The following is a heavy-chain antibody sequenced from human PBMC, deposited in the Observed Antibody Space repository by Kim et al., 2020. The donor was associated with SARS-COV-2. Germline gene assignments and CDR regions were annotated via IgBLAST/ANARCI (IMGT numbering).Heavy chain of an antibody. J-gene: IGHJ4*02. CDR3: ARDRLVVVPTGFDY. Sequence: SQTLSLTCAISGDSVSSNSDAWNWIRQSPSRGLEWLGRTYYRSKWYNDYALSVKSRITINPDTSKNQFSLQLNSVTPEDTAVYYCARDRLVVVPTGFDYWGQGPLVPVSS. V-gene: IGHV6-1*01. D-gene: IGHD3-22*01. CDR1: GDSVSSNSDA. CDR2: TYYRSKWYN.